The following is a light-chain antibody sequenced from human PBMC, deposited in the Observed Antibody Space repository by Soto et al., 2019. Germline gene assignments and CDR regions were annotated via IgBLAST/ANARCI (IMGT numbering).Light chain of an antibody. J-gene: IGKJ1*01. CDR2: ATS. V-gene: IGKV1-9*01. Sequence: IPLTQSPSSLSASVGDRVTITCRASQGISSYLAWYQQNPGKAPRLLIYATSTLQSGVPSRFSGSGSGTDFTLTISSLQPEDFATYYCQLLNSPSTFGQGTKVEIK. CDR1: QGISSY. CDR3: QLLNSPST.